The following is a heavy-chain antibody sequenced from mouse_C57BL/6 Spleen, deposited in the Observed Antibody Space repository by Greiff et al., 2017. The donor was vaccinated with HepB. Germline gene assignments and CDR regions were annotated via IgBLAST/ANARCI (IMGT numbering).Heavy chain of an antibody. CDR1: GYTFTDYN. J-gene: IGHJ3*01. Sequence: QLQESGPELVKPGASVKMSCKASGYTFTDYNMHWVKQSHGKSLEWIGYINPNNGGTSYNQTFKGKATLTVNKSSSTAYMELRSLTSEDSAVYYGARRIYDYGGFAYWGQGTLVTVSA. D-gene: IGHD2-4*01. CDR2: INPNNGGT. CDR3: ARRIYDYGGFAY. V-gene: IGHV1-22*01.